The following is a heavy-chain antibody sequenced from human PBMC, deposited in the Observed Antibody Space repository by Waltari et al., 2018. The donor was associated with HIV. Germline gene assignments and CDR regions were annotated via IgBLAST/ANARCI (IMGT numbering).Heavy chain of an antibody. V-gene: IGHV4-59*11. D-gene: IGHD3-22*01. CDR1: GASISDPH. Sequence: QVHLPESGPGLVKPSETLSLTCSVSGASISDPHWTWLRQTPGKGLVWIGNVHYTRTTKYNPSLMRRVAISVDTSQAQFSLRLNSVTAADTAVYYCARVKAYYYDNSGFYFFDYWGRGSLVTVSS. CDR2: VHYTRTT. CDR3: ARVKAYYYDNSGFYFFDY. J-gene: IGHJ4*02.